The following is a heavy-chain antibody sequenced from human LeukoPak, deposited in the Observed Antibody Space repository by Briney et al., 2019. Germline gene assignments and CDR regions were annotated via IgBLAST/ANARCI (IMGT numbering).Heavy chain of an antibody. CDR3: ARNFDGSPFDY. V-gene: IGHV3-30*04. CDR2: ISHDGGNK. J-gene: IGHJ4*02. Sequence: PGGSLRLSCAASGFIFSSYALHWVRQAPGKGLEWVAVISHDGGNKYFADSVKGRFTISRDNSNNTLYLQMNGLRPEDTAVYYCARNFDGSPFDYWGQGTLVTVSS. D-gene: IGHD2-15*01. CDR1: GFIFSSYA.